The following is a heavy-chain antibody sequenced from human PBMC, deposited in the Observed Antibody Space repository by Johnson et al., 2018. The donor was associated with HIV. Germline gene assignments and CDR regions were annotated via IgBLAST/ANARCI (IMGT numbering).Heavy chain of an antibody. J-gene: IGHJ3*02. Sequence: QMQLVESGGGVVQPGGSLRLSCAASGFTFSSYAMHWVRQAPGKGLEWVAVISYDGSNKYYADSVKGRFTISRDNSKNTLYLQMNSLRAEDTAVYYCAREPRIAAFRDAFDIWGQGTMVTVSS. D-gene: IGHD6-6*01. CDR2: ISYDGSNK. CDR3: AREPRIAAFRDAFDI. CDR1: GFTFSSYA. V-gene: IGHV3-30*04.